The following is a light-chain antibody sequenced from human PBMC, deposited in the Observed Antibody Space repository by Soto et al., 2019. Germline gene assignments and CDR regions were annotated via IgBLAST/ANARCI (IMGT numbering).Light chain of an antibody. CDR3: QSYDSSLSGSYV. CDR1: RSNIGAGYD. V-gene: IGLV1-40*01. CDR2: GNS. Sequence: QSVLTQPPSVSGAPGQRVTISCTGRRSNIGAGYDVHWYQQLPGTAPKLLIYGNSNRPSGVPDRFSGSKSGTSASLAITGLQAEDEADYYCQSYDSSLSGSYVFGTGTKLTVL. J-gene: IGLJ1*01.